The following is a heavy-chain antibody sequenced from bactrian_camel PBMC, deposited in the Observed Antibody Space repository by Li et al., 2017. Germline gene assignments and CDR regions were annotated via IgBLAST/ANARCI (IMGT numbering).Heavy chain of an antibody. V-gene: IGHV3S40*01. CDR1: GFTFSIYG. J-gene: IGHJ4*01. CDR3: AAGPWYTDEYNY. CDR2: IRIDGSST. D-gene: IGHD6*01. Sequence: VQLVESGGGLVQPGGSLRLSCAASGFTFSIYGVSWVRQAPGKEREGVASIRIDGSSTKYADSVKGRFTISRDNAKNTVYLQMSSLKSEDTALYYCAAGPWYTDEYNYWGQGTQVTVS.